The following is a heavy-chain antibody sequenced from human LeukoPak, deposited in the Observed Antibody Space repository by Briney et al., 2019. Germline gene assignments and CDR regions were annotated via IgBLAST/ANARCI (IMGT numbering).Heavy chain of an antibody. Sequence: GGSLRLSCAASGFTFSSYGMHWVRQAPGKGLEWVAFIRYDGSNKYYADSVKGRFTISRDNSKNTLYLQMNSLRAEDTAVYYCAKGDYDSWRDQAGTFDIWGQGTMVTVSS. D-gene: IGHD3-3*01. CDR3: AKGDYDSWRDQAGTFDI. J-gene: IGHJ3*02. V-gene: IGHV3-30*02. CDR2: IRYDGSNK. CDR1: GFTFSSYG.